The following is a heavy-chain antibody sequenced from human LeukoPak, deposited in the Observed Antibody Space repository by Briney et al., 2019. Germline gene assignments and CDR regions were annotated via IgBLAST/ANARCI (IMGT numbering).Heavy chain of an antibody. Sequence: SQTLSLTCTVSGGSISSGSYHWGWIRQPPGKGLEWIGNVYYTGSTYYNPSLKSRVTITSKNQFSLKLISVTAADTAVYYCARGSYISSTWYYFDYWGQGTLVTVSS. CDR2: VYYTGST. D-gene: IGHD6-13*01. V-gene: IGHV4-39*01. J-gene: IGHJ4*02. CDR1: GGSISSGSYH. CDR3: ARGSYISSTWYYFDY.